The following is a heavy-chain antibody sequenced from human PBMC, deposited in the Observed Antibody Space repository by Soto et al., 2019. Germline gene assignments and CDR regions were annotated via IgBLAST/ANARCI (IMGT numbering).Heavy chain of an antibody. CDR2: ISYDGSNK. V-gene: IGHV3-30*18. J-gene: IGHJ4*02. D-gene: IGHD1-1*01. CDR3: AKTAPSPDWTFHLLDY. CDR1: GFTFSSYG. Sequence: VQLVESGGGVVQPGRSLRLSCAASGFTFSSYGMHWVRQAPGKGLEWVAVISYDGSNKYYADSVKGRFTISRDNSKNTLYLQMNSLRAEDTAVYYCAKTAPSPDWTFHLLDYWGQGTLVTVSS.